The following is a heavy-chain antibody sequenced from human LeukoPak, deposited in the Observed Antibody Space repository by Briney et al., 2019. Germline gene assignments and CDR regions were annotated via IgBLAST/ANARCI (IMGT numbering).Heavy chain of an antibody. V-gene: IGHV3-15*01. Sequence: SGGSLRLSCAASGFTFSSYAMSWVRQAPGKGLEWVGRIKSKTDGGTTDYAAPVKGRFTISRDDSKNTLYLQMNSLKTEDTAVYYCTTALRPTGGMDVWGQGTTVTVSS. CDR1: GFTFSSYA. CDR3: TTALRPTGGMDV. J-gene: IGHJ6*02. CDR2: IKSKTDGGTT.